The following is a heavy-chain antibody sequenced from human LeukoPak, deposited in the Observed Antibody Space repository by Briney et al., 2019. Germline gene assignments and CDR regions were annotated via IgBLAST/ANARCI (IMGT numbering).Heavy chain of an antibody. Sequence: GGSLRLSCAASGFTFSSYAMSWVRHAPGKGREWVSAISGSDGSTYYADSVKGRFTISRDNSKNTLYLQMNSVRAEDTAVYYCAKGTDSSGYWVCAFDYWGQGTLVTVSS. V-gene: IGHV3-23*01. CDR2: ISGSDGST. CDR3: AKGTDSSGYWVCAFDY. D-gene: IGHD3-22*01. J-gene: IGHJ4*02. CDR1: GFTFSSYA.